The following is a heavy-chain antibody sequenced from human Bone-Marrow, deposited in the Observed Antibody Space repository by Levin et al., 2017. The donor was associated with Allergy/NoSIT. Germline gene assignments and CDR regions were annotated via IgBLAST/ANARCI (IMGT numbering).Heavy chain of an antibody. Sequence: LSLTCAASGFTFDDYAMHWVRQAPGKGLEWVSGISWNSGSIGYADSVKGRFTISRDNAKNSLYLQMNSLRAEDTALYYCARIDSSSWSNFFDYWGQGTLVTVSS. V-gene: IGHV3-9*01. CDR3: ARIDSSSWSNFFDY. CDR1: GFTFDDYA. CDR2: ISWNSGSI. D-gene: IGHD6-13*01. J-gene: IGHJ4*02.